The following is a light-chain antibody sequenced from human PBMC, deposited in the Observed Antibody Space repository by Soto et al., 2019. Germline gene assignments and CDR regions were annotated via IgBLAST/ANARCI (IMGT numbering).Light chain of an antibody. V-gene: IGKV1-39*01. J-gene: IGKJ1*01. Sequence: DIQMTQSPSSLSASVGDRVTISCRTSQSVTTFLNWYQQKPGEAPKLLIYRASTLQTGIPSRFSGSGYGADFVLTISSLPPEDFATYYCQQSYNSPRTFGLGTKV. CDR1: QSVTTF. CDR3: QQSYNSPRT. CDR2: RAS.